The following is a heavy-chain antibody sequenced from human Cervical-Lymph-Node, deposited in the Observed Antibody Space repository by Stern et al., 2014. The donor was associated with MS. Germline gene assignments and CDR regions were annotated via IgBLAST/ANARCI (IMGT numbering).Heavy chain of an antibody. CDR1: GGTVSSHT. D-gene: IGHD3-10*02. V-gene: IGHV1-69*06. CDR2: IIPIFGPP. J-gene: IGHJ5*02. CDR3: AREVTMVGFDP. Sequence: VQLVESGAEVKKPGSSVKVSCKASGGTVSSHTISWVRQAPGQGLEWMGGIIPIFGPPNYALKFQGRVTITADKSTSTAYLELNSLRSDDSAVYYCAREVTMVGFDPWGQGTLVTVSS.